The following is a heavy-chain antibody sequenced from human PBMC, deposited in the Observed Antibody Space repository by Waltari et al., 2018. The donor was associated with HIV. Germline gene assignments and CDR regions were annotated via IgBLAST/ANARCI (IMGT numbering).Heavy chain of an antibody. V-gene: IGHV1-69*01. J-gene: IGHJ6*02. Sequence: QVQLVQSGAEVKKPGSSVKVSCKASGGTVSSSDISWVRQAPGQGLGWVGSIIPRFGEANYAKKFQGRLTITADESTSTAYMELSSLRSEDTAVYYCARFPDRSGYQRYAMDVWGQGTTVTVS. D-gene: IGHD3-22*01. CDR2: IIPRFGEA. CDR1: GGTVSSSD. CDR3: ARFPDRSGYQRYAMDV.